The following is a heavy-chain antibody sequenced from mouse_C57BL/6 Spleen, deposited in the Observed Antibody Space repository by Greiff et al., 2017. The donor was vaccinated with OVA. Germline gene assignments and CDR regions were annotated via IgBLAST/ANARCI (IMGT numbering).Heavy chain of an antibody. CDR2: IDPSDSET. D-gene: IGHD1-1*01. CDR3: ARWVVGHYYFDY. Sequence: QVHVKQPGAELVRPGSSVKLSCKASGYTFTSYWMHWVKQRPIQGLEWIGNIDPSDSETHYNQKFKDKATLTVDKSSSTAYMQLSSLTSEDSAVYYCARWVVGHYYFDYWGQGTTLTVSS. CDR1: GYTFTSYW. V-gene: IGHV1-52*01. J-gene: IGHJ2*01.